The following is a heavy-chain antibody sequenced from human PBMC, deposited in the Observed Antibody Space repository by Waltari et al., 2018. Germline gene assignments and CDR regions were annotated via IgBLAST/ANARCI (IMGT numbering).Heavy chain of an antibody. Sequence: QVQLVQSGAEVKKPGSSVKVSCKASGGTFSSYAISWVRQAPGQGLEWMGRIIPIFGTANYAQKFQGRVTITADKSTSTAYMELSSLRSEDTAVYYCARVAPYYYGSGSYYNVELGFDYWGQGTLVTVSS. CDR1: GGTFSSYA. J-gene: IGHJ4*02. CDR3: ARVAPYYYGSGSYYNVELGFDY. D-gene: IGHD3-10*01. CDR2: IIPIFGTA. V-gene: IGHV1-69*08.